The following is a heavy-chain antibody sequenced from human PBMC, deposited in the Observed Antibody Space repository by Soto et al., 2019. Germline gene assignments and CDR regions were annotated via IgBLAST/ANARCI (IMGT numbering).Heavy chain of an antibody. CDR2: ISRSSTGI. J-gene: IGHJ6*02. V-gene: IGHV3-48*01. Sequence: EVQLVESGGGLVQPGGSLRLSCAASGFTFSLYSMSWVRQAPGKGLEWVSYISRSSTGIHYADSVKGRFTNSRDDATNSMHLQMTSLRAGDTAVYYCARAVTWGLDVWGQGTTVSISS. D-gene: IGHD3-10*01. CDR1: GFTFSLYS. CDR3: ARAVTWGLDV.